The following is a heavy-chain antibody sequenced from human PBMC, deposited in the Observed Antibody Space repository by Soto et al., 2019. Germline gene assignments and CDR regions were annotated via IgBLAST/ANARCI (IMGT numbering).Heavy chain of an antibody. Sequence: QVQLVQSGAEVKKPGASVKVSCKASGYTFTNFGIRWVRQAPGQGLEWMGWISANNGNTHYAQKFQGRFTMTTDTCTSTAYMEVRSLRFDDTAVYYCARGGNPLDYWGQGTLVTVSS. CDR3: ARGGNPLDY. V-gene: IGHV1-18*01. J-gene: IGHJ4*02. D-gene: IGHD3-16*01. CDR2: ISANNGNT. CDR1: GYTFTNFG.